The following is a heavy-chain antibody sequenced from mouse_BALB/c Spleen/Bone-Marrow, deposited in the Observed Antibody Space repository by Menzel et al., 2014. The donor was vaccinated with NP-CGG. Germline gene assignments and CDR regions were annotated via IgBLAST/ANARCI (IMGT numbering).Heavy chain of an antibody. D-gene: IGHD3-2*01. J-gene: IGHJ3*01. Sequence: VQLQQSGPELVRPGVSVKISCKGSGYTFTDYAMHWVKRSHAKSLEWIGVISTYSGNTNYNQKSKGKATMTVDKSSSTAYMEPARLTSEDSAIYYCARGRQLGLRSFAYWGQGTLVTVSA. CDR3: ARGRQLGLRSFAY. CDR1: GYTFTDYA. CDR2: ISTYSGNT. V-gene: IGHV1-67*01.